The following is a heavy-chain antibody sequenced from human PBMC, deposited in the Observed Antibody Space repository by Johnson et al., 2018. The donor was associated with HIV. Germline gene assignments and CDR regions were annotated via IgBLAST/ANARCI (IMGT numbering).Heavy chain of an antibody. D-gene: IGHD6-13*01. V-gene: IGHV3-30-3*01. CDR3: ARGEDSSSWSVGAFDI. CDR2: ISYDGSNE. Sequence: QVQLVESGGGVVQPGRSLRLSCAASGFTFSSYALHWVREAPGKGLDWVAIISYDGSNEYYADSVKGRFTISRDNSKNTLYLQMNSLRAEDTAVYYCARGEDSSSWSVGAFDIWGQGTMVTVSS. CDR1: GFTFSSYA. J-gene: IGHJ3*02.